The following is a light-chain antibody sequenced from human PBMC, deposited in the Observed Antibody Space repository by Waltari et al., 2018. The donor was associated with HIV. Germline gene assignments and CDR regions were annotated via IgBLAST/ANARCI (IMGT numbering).Light chain of an antibody. Sequence: QSVLTQPPSASGTPGPRVTISCSGSSSHIGSNYVYWYQQFPGTAPKLRIYRNNPRPSGVPDRFSGSKSGTSASLAISGLRSEEEAGYYCAAWVDSRSVVFGGGTKLTVL. CDR1: SSHIGSNY. CDR2: RNN. CDR3: AAWVDSRSVV. V-gene: IGLV1-47*01. J-gene: IGLJ2*01.